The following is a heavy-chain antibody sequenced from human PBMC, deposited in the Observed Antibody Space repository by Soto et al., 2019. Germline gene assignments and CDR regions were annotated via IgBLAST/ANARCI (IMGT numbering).Heavy chain of an antibody. D-gene: IGHD1-26*01. CDR2: IYYSGRT. CDR1: GGSISGGGYF. Sequence: SETLSLTCSVSGGSISGGGYFYSWIRQHPGQGLEWIGSIYYSGRTYYNASLQSRLSMSVDTSKNHFSLKLTSVTAADTAVYFCARLAKEENPKVGSWYFFDYWGQGVMVTVSS. V-gene: IGHV4-31*03. J-gene: IGHJ4*02. CDR3: ARLAKEENPKVGSWYFFDY.